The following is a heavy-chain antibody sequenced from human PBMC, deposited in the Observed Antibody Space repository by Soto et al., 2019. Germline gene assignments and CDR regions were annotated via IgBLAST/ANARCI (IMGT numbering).Heavy chain of an antibody. V-gene: IGHV4-34*01. J-gene: IGHJ4*02. CDR2: INHSGST. CDR3: ARRGSGSYVDY. D-gene: IGHD1-26*01. Sequence: LLQLRRTLSLTCAVYGGSFSGYYWSWIRQPPGKGLEWIGEINHSGSTNYNPSLKSRVTISVDTSKNQFSLKLSSVTAADTAVYYCARRGSGSYVDYWGQGTLVTVSS. CDR1: GGSFSGYY.